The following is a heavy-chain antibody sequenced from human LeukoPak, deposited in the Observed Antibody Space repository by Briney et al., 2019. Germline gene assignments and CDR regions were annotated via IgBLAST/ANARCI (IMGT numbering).Heavy chain of an antibody. Sequence: GSLRLSCAASGFTFSDYYMSWIRQPPGKGLEWIGEMNDSGRTTYNPSLESRATISAERSKNQFSLKLTSVTAADTAVYYCASGSWSRRFAPWGQGTLVTVSS. CDR3: ASGSWSRRFAP. J-gene: IGHJ5*02. CDR1: GFTFSDYY. D-gene: IGHD1-14*01. CDR2: MNDSGRT. V-gene: IGHV4-34*01.